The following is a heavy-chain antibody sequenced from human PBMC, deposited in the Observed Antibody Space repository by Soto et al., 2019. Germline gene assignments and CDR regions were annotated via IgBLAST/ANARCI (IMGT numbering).Heavy chain of an antibody. Sequence: GGSLRLSCAACGFTFSDYYMSWIRQAPGKGLEWVSYISSSGSTIYYADSAKGRFTISRDNAKNSLYLQMNSLRAEDTAVYYCARVKDYDFWSGSLYYYGMDVWGQGTTVTVSS. J-gene: IGHJ6*02. V-gene: IGHV3-11*01. CDR2: ISSSGSTI. D-gene: IGHD3-3*01. CDR1: GFTFSDYY. CDR3: ARVKDYDFWSGSLYYYGMDV.